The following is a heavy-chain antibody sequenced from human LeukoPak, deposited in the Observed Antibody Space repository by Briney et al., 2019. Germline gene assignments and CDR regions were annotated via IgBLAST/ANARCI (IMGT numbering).Heavy chain of an antibody. CDR3: ARHSSSDSSGYYY. Sequence: SETLSLTCAVYGGSFSGYYWSWIRQPPGKGLEWIGEINHSGSTNYNPSLKSRVTISVDTSKNQFSLKLSSVTAADTAVYYCARHSSSDSSGYYYWGQGTLVTVSS. J-gene: IGHJ4*02. D-gene: IGHD3-22*01. CDR1: GGSFSGYY. V-gene: IGHV4-34*01. CDR2: INHSGST.